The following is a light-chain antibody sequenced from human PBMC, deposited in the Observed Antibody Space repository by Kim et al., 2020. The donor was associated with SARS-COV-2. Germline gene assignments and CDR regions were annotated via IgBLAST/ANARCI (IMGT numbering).Light chain of an antibody. CDR2: EVN. CDR3: GSYGGSNNLV. V-gene: IGLV2-8*01. J-gene: IGLJ3*02. CDR1: SIDVVGYKY. Sequence: GQSVTITATGTSIDVVGYKYVSWYQQHPGKAPKLMIYEVNKRPSGVPNRYSGSKYGNTAFLTVSGLQAEDEADYYCGSYGGSNNLVFGGGTKVTVL.